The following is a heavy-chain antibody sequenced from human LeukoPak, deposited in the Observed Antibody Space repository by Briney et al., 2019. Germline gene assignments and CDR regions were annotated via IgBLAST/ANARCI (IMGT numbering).Heavy chain of an antibody. D-gene: IGHD1-1*01. CDR2: ISAYNGNT. CDR1: GYTFTSYG. Sequence: ASVKVSCTASGYTFTSYGISWVRQAPGQGLEWMGWISAYNGNTNYAQKPQGRVTMTTDTSTSTAYMELRSLRSDDTAVCYCARYPLLYNWNDAGVELRVDWFDPWGQGTLVTVSS. J-gene: IGHJ5*02. V-gene: IGHV1-18*01. CDR3: ARYPLLYNWNDAGVELRVDWFDP.